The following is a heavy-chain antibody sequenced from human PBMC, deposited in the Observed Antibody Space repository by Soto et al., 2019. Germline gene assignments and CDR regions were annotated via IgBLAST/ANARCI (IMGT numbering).Heavy chain of an antibody. Sequence: GGSLRLSCAASGFTFSSYWMSWVRQAPGKGLEWVAVISYDGGNAYYAESVKGRFTVSRDNSKNTMYIEMSSVRGDDTAVYYCARDLTVFGVLNGDSPMDVLGEGTTVTVSS. J-gene: IGHJ6*04. V-gene: IGHV3-30*03. CDR2: ISYDGGNA. CDR3: ARDLTVFGVLNGDSPMDV. D-gene: IGHD3-3*01. CDR1: GFTFSSYW.